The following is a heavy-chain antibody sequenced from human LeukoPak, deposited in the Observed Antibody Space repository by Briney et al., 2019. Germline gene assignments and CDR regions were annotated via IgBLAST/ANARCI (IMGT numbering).Heavy chain of an antibody. D-gene: IGHD1-1*01. CDR3: ATLDNSLDR. J-gene: IGHJ5*02. CDR1: GASISGSDYN. V-gene: IGHV4-30-4*01. CDR2: IFYSGTI. Sequence: PSETLSLTCNVSGASISGSDYNWRWLRQPPGKGLERIASIFYSGTIYNNPSLKSRTLISVDTSKNQFSLRLTSVTAADTAVYFCATLDNSLDRWGHGTLVTVSS.